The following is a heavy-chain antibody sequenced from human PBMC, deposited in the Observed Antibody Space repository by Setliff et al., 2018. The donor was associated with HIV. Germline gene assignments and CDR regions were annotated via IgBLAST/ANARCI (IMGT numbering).Heavy chain of an antibody. CDR3: ARRVPPIPSGDLDY. Sequence: ASVKVSCKAFGYTFTDYYIHWVRQAPGQGLEWVGWINPNSSDTNYAQKFQGRVTTTRDTSISTAYMDLSRLRSDDTAVYYCARRVPPIPSGDLDYWGQGTLVTVSS. D-gene: IGHD4-17*01. V-gene: IGHV1-2*02. J-gene: IGHJ4*02. CDR1: GYTFTDYY. CDR2: INPNSSDT.